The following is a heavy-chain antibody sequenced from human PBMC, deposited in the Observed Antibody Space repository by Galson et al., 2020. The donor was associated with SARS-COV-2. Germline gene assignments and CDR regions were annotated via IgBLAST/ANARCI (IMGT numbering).Heavy chain of an antibody. V-gene: IGHV3-13*01. Sequence: GGSLRLSCAASGFTFSSYDMHWVRQATGKGLEWVSAIGTAGDTYYPGSVKGRFTISRENAKNSLYLQMNSLRAGDTAVYYCARGGEIGSGYYYVGYYYYGMDVWGQGTTVTVSS. D-gene: IGHD3-22*01. CDR3: ARGGEIGSGYYYVGYYYYGMDV. CDR2: IGTAGDT. J-gene: IGHJ6*02. CDR1: GFTFSSYD.